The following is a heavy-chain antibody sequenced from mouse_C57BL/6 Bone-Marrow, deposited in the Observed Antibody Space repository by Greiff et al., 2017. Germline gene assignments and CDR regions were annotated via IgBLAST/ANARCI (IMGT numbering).Heavy chain of an antibody. CDR2: IDPSDSYT. Sequence: QVQLQQPGAELVRPGTSVKLSCKASGYTFTSYWMRWVKQRPGQGLEWIGVIDPSDSYTNYNQKFKGKATLTVDTSSSTAYMQLSSLTSEDSAVYYCARSPGTSYWGQGTTLTVSS. D-gene: IGHD3-3*01. CDR3: ARSPGTSY. V-gene: IGHV1-59*01. J-gene: IGHJ2*01. CDR1: GYTFTSYW.